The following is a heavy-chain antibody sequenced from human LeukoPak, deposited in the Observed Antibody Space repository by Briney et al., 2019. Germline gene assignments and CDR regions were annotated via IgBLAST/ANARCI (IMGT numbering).Heavy chain of an antibody. CDR2: INSDGSST. J-gene: IGHJ4*02. CDR3: ARAYDFGSGYSSAY. V-gene: IGHV3-74*01. D-gene: IGHD3-3*01. Sequence: PGGSLRLSCAASGFTFSRYWMHWVRQAPGKGLVWVSRINSDGSSTDYPDSVKGRFTISRDNAKNTLYLQMNSLRAEVTAVYYCARAYDFGSGYSSAYWGQGTLVTVSS. CDR1: GFTFSRYW.